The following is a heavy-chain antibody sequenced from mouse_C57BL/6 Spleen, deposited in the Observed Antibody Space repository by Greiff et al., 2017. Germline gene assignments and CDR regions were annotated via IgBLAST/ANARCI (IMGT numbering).Heavy chain of an antibody. CDR3: ARGPITTVVYFDD. Sequence: QVQLKQPGAELVRPGSSVKLSCKASGYTFTSYWMHWVQQRPIQGLEWIGNIDPSDSETHYNQKFKDKATLTVDKSSSTAYMQLSSLTSEDSAVYYCARGPITTVVYFDDWGQGTTLTVSS. CDR2: IDPSDSET. J-gene: IGHJ2*01. D-gene: IGHD1-1*01. V-gene: IGHV1-52*01. CDR1: GYTFTSYW.